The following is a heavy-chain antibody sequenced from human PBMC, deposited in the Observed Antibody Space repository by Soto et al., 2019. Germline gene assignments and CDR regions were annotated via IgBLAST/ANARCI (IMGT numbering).Heavy chain of an antibody. D-gene: IGHD3-10*01. V-gene: IGHV1-18*01. CDR1: GYTFTNYG. CDR2: ISAHNGNT. CDR3: ARESWQWLDS. Sequence: QVQLVQSGTEVKKPGASVKVSCKASGYTFTNYGVNWVRQAPGQGLEWMGWISAHNGNTYYVQKFKGRVTMTTDTSTNPAYLELRSLRSDDTAVHYCARESWQWLDSWGQGPLVTISP. J-gene: IGHJ5*01.